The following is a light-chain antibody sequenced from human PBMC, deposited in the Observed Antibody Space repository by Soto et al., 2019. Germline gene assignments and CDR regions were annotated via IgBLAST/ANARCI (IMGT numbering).Light chain of an antibody. CDR3: QKYHSAPFT. CDR2: AAS. Sequence: DIQMTQSPSSLSASVGDSVTITCRASQGISNYLAWYQQKPGKVPKLLIYAASTLQSGLPSRFSGSGSGPDVMRIIRSLQPEDVAIYYCQKYHSAPFTFGPGTKVDIK. J-gene: IGKJ3*01. V-gene: IGKV1-27*01. CDR1: QGISNY.